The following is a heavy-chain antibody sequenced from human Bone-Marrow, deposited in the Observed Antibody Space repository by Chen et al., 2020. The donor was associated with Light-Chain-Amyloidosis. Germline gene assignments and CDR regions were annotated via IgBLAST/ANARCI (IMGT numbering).Heavy chain of an antibody. V-gene: IGHV4-30-4*08. CDR2: IYYSGST. D-gene: IGHD5-18*01. Sequence: QVQLQESGPGLVKPSQTLSITCTVSGGSISSGDYCWSWFRQPPGKGLEWSGYIYYSGSTYYNPSLKSRVTISVDTSKNQFSLKLSSVTAADTAVYYCARGEAGYSYGISLDPWGQGTLVTVSS. J-gene: IGHJ5*02. CDR1: GGSISSGDYC. CDR3: ARGEAGYSYGISLDP.